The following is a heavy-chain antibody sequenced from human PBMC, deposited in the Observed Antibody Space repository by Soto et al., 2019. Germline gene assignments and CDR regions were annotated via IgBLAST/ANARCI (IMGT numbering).Heavy chain of an antibody. CDR3: AKSPLGYCSGGSCYPPHYFDY. CDR2: VGGSGDST. V-gene: IGHV3-23*01. J-gene: IGHJ4*02. Sequence: GGSLRLSCTASGFTFSNYAMSWVRQAPGKGLEWVSGVGGSGDSTYYADSVKGRFTISRDNSKDTLYLQMNSLRAEDTAVYYCAKSPLGYCSGGSCYPPHYFDYWGQGTLVTVSS. CDR1: GFTFSNYA. D-gene: IGHD2-15*01.